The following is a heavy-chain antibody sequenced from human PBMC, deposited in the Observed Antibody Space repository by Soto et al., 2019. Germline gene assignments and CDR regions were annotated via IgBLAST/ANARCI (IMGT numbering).Heavy chain of an antibody. Sequence: GGSLRLSCAASGFTFSTYWMNWVRQAPGKGLEWVANIKQDGSETYYGDSVKGRFTISRDNAKSSLYLQMNSLRAEDTAVYYCARDRGYCSGGTCYSVLDYWGQGTLVTVSS. V-gene: IGHV3-7*01. D-gene: IGHD2-15*01. CDR1: GFTFSTYW. CDR3: ARDRGYCSGGTCYSVLDY. J-gene: IGHJ4*02. CDR2: IKQDGSET.